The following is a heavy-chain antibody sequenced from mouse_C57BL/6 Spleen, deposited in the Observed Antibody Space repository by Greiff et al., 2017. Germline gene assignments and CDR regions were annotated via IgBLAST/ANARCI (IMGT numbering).Heavy chain of an antibody. D-gene: IGHD1-1*01. V-gene: IGHV14-2*01. CDR2: IDPEDGET. J-gene: IGHJ2*01. Sequence: DVKLVESGAELVKPGASVKLSCTASGFNIKDYYMHWVKQRTEQGLEWIGRIDPEDGETKYAPKYQGKATITADTSSNTAYMQLSSLTSEDTAVYYWAGSEYYGGEYYFDYWGQGTTLTVSS. CDR1: GFNIKDYY. CDR3: AGSEYYGGEYYFDY.